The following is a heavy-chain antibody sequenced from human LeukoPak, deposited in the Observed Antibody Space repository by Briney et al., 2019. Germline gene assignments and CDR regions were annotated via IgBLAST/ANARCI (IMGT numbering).Heavy chain of an antibody. Sequence: KPSETLSLTCTVSGGSISSSSYYWGWIRQPPGKGLEWIGSIYYSGSTYYNPSLKSRVTISVDTSKNQFSLKLSSVTAADTAVYYCARDVYGIAAAGYYYYYGMDVWGQGTTVTVSS. CDR2: IYYSGST. D-gene: IGHD6-13*01. CDR3: ARDVYGIAAAGYYYYYGMDV. CDR1: GGSISSSSYY. J-gene: IGHJ6*02. V-gene: IGHV4-39*07.